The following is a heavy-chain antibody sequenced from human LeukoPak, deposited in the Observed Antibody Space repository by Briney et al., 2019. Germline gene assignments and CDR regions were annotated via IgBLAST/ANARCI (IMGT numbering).Heavy chain of an antibody. Sequence: ASVKVSCKASGYTFGSYGITWVRQAPGQGLEWMGWISAYNGDTSYAQKFQVRVTMTTGTSTTTAYMELRSLRSDDTAVYYCAREMIAAAGTEAFDIWGQGTMVTVSS. V-gene: IGHV1-18*01. CDR1: GYTFGSYG. CDR3: AREMIAAAGTEAFDI. J-gene: IGHJ3*02. D-gene: IGHD6-13*01. CDR2: ISAYNGDT.